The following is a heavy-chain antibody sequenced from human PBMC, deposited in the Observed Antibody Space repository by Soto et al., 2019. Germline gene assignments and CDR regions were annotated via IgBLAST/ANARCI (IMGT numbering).Heavy chain of an antibody. CDR1: GGTFSSYA. Sequence: SVKVSCKASGGTFSSYAISWVRQAPGQGLEWMGGIIPIFGTANYAQKFQGRVTITADESTSTAYMELSSLRSEDTAVYYCAKSIVVVTDYYYCIDVWGQGTTVTVSS. V-gene: IGHV1-69*13. D-gene: IGHD3-22*01. CDR3: AKSIVVVTDYYYCIDV. J-gene: IGHJ6*02. CDR2: IIPIFGTA.